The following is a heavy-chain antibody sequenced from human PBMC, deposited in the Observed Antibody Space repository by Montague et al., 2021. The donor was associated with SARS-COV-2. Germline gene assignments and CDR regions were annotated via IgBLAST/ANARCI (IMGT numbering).Heavy chain of an antibody. V-gene: IGHV4-39*07. CDR1: GGSISSSSYY. D-gene: IGHD6-13*01. Sequence: SETLSLTCTVSGGSISSSSYYWGWIRQPPGKGLEWIGSIDDSGSTYYNPSLKSRVTISVDTSKNQFSLKLSSVTAADTAVYYCARVGRQQLVRLSGMDVWGQGTTVTVSS. J-gene: IGHJ6*02. CDR3: ARVGRQQLVRLSGMDV. CDR2: IDDSGST.